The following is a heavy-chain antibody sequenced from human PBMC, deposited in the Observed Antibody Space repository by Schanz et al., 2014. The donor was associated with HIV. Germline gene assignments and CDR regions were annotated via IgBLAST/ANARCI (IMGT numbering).Heavy chain of an antibody. V-gene: IGHV3-9*01. CDR3: ACECDYGGNSCFDY. CDR1: GFTFDDYA. Sequence: EVHLEESGGGLVQPGRSLRLSCEASGFTFDDYAMHWVRLAPGKGLEWVTSIDWDGNTRDYADSVKGRFTISRDNAKNSLYLQMNSLRAEDTALYYCACECDYGGNSCFDYWGQGTRVIVSS. D-gene: IGHD4-17*01. CDR2: IDWDGNTR. J-gene: IGHJ4*02.